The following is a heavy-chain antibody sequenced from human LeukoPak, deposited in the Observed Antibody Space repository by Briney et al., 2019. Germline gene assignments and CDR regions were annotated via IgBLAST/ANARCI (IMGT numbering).Heavy chain of an antibody. CDR1: GFTFSSYS. Sequence: PGGSLRLSCAASGFTFSSYSMNWVRQAPGKGLKWVSSISSSSSYIYYADSVKGRFTISRDNAKNSLYLQMNSLRAEDTAVYYCASGIVVVPAARKRASYFDYWGQGTLVTVSS. V-gene: IGHV3-21*01. D-gene: IGHD2-2*01. CDR3: ASGIVVVPAARKRASYFDY. J-gene: IGHJ4*02. CDR2: ISSSSSYI.